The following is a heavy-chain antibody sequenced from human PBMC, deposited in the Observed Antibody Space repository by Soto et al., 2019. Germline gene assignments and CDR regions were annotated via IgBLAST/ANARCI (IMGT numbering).Heavy chain of an antibody. D-gene: IGHD1-1*01. CDR1: GYTFTSYG. Sequence: QGHLVQSGAEVKKPGASVKVTCKCSGYTFTSYGITWVRQAPGQGLEWMGWLSDYNGNTVYAQKLQGRVTVTSDTSTSTAYMELRSLRSDGTAVYYCARGRYGDYWGQGALVTVSS. CDR2: LSDYNGNT. V-gene: IGHV1-18*01. J-gene: IGHJ4*02. CDR3: ARGRYGDY.